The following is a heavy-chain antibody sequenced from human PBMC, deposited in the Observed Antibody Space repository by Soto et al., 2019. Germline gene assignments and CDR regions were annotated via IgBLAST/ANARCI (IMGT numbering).Heavy chain of an antibody. CDR1: GFTFGDYA. J-gene: IGHJ4*02. D-gene: IGHD2-15*01. CDR3: TRVSPDCSDGSCYPLN. V-gene: IGHV3-49*03. CDR2: IRNNAYDGTT. Sequence: GGSLRLSCTGSGFTFGDYAMSWFRQAPGKGLEWVAFIRNNAYDGTTEYAASVEGRFTISRDDSNTIAYLQMNSLKIEDSGVYYCTRVSPDCSDGSCYPLNWGQGTLVTVSS.